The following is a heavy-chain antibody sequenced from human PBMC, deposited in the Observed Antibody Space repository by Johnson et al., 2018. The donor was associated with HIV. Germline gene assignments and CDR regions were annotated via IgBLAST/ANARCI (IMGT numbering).Heavy chain of an antibody. D-gene: IGHD1-1*01. J-gene: IGHJ3*02. CDR1: GFTFSSYA. CDR2: IRGSGGST. V-gene: IGHV3-23*04. CDR3: ATSTASDAFDI. Sequence: VQLVESGGGLVQPGGSLRLSCAASGFTFSSYAMSWVRQAPGKGLEWVSAIRGSGGSTYYADSVKGRFTVSRDNSKNTLYLQMTSLRTEDTAVYYCATSTASDAFDIWGQGTMVTVSS.